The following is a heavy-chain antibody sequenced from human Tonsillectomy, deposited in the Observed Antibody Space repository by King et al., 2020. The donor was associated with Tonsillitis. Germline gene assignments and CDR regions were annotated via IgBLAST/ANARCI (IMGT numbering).Heavy chain of an antibody. CDR1: GGSISSSSYY. CDR3: AGGARLGIFLFDY. D-gene: IGHD3-3*01. CDR2: IYYSGST. J-gene: IGHJ4*02. Sequence: LQLQESGPGLVKPSETLSLTCTVSGGSISSSSYYWGWIRQPPGKGLEWIGSIYYSGSTYYNPSLKSRVTMSVDTSNNQFSLKLSSVTAADTAVYYCAGGARLGIFLFDYWGQGTLVPVS. V-gene: IGHV4-39*01.